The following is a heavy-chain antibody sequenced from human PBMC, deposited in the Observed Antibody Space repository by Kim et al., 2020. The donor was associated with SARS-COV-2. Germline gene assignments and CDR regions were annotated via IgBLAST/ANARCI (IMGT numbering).Heavy chain of an antibody. CDR3: ASSLDSGNFLY. CDR1: GYTFTNYV. Sequence: ASVKVSCKASGYTFTNYVMHWVRQAPGQRLEWMGWINAGNGDTKYSQKFLGRVTITRDTSAYTAYMELSSLRSEDTAVYYCASSLDSGNFLYWGQGTLVTVSS. J-gene: IGHJ4*02. V-gene: IGHV1-3*01. CDR2: INAGNGDT. D-gene: IGHD3-10*01.